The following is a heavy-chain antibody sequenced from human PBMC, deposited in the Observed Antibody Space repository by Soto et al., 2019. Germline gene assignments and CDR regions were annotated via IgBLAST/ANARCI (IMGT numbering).Heavy chain of an antibody. CDR2: IYSGGST. Sequence: EVQLVESGGGLIQPGGSLRLSCAASGFTVSSNYMSWVRQAPGKGLEWVSVIYSGGSTYYADSVKGRFTISRDNSKNTLYHQMNSMRAEDTAVYYCARDQGSGWYHRYYYYYGMDVWGQGTTVTVSS. CDR1: GFTVSSNY. V-gene: IGHV3-53*01. J-gene: IGHJ6*02. CDR3: ARDQGSGWYHRYYYYYGMDV. D-gene: IGHD6-19*01.